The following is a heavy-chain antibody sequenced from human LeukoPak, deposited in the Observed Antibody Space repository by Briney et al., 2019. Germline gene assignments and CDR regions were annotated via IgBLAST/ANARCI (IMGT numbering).Heavy chain of an antibody. CDR2: IFYSGST. D-gene: IGHD3-22*01. Sequence: SETLSLTCTVSGGSISSRRHYWGWIRQPPGKGLEWIGSIFYSGSTYYNPSHRGRVTISVDTSTNHFSLKLNSVTAADTAVYYCARLDNSGYYTLDVWGQGTTVTVSS. J-gene: IGHJ6*02. CDR1: GGSISSRRHY. V-gene: IGHV4-39*02. CDR3: ARLDNSGYYTLDV.